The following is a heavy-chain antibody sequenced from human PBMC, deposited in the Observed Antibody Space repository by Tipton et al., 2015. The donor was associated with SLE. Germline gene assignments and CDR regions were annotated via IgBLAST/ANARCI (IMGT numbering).Heavy chain of an antibody. CDR1: GGSIGRYY. CDR2: IYYSGT. J-gene: IGHJ4*02. Sequence: TLSLTCTVSGGSIGRYYWSWIRQPPGKGLEWIGYIYYSGTNYNPSLKSRVTISVDTSKNQFSLNLSSVTAADTAVHYCARTSGNFPFDYWGQGHLVTVSS. D-gene: IGHD1-26*01. CDR3: ARTSGNFPFDY. V-gene: IGHV4-59*08.